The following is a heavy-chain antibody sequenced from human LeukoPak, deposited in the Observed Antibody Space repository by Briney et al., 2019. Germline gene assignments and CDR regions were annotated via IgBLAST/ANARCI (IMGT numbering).Heavy chain of an antibody. CDR3: ARGRAKRCSGGSCYFDY. CDR2: MNPNSGNT. Sequence: GASVKVSCKASGYTFTSYDINWVRQAPGQGLEGMGWMNPNSGNTGYAQKFQGRVTITRNTSISTAYMELSSLRSEDTAVYYCARGRAKRCSGGSCYFDYWGQGTLVTVSS. CDR1: GYTFTSYD. D-gene: IGHD2-15*01. J-gene: IGHJ4*02. V-gene: IGHV1-8*03.